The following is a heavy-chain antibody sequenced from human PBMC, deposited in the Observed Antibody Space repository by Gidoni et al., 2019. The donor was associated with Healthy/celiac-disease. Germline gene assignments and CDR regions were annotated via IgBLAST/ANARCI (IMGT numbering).Heavy chain of an antibody. J-gene: IGHJ4*02. CDR3: ARDQGWRAGAGWEYYVDY. CDR2: SVTIFGTA. V-gene: IGHV1-69*01. D-gene: IGHD1-26*01. CDR1: GSTCRSYA. Sequence: QAQPAQSGAEVHNPRSFGRVTCTAAGSTCRSYAISCVRQAPGQGLEWMGGSVTIFGTATYAQKFEGRCTITADECTCTAYMELISLRSEYTAVYYCARDQGWRAGAGWEYYVDYWGQGTLVTVSS.